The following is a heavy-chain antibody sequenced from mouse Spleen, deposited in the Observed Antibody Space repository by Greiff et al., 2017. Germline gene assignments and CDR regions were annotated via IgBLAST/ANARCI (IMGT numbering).Heavy chain of an antibody. D-gene: IGHD1-1*01. CDR3: TREAPYGSSYDWYFDV. Sequence: ESGAELVRPGASVTLSCKASGYTFTDYEMHWVKQTPVHGLEWIGAIDPETGGTAYNQKFKGKAILTADKSSSTAYMELRSLTSEDSAVYYCTREAPYGSSYDWYFDVWGAGTTVTVSS. J-gene: IGHJ1*01. CDR2: IDPETGGT. CDR1: GYTFTDYE. V-gene: IGHV1-15*01.